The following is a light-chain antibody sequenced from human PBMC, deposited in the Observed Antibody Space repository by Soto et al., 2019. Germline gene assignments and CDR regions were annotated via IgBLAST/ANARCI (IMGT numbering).Light chain of an antibody. CDR3: QQAASFPIT. V-gene: IGKV1-5*01. CDR1: QSISSW. J-gene: IGKJ5*01. CDR2: DAS. Sequence: DIQITQAASTLSATIGDRFTITCLASQSISSWLAWYQQKPGKAPKLLIYDASSLESGVPSRFSGSGSGTEFTLTITSLQPDDFATYYCQQAASFPITFGQGTRLEIK.